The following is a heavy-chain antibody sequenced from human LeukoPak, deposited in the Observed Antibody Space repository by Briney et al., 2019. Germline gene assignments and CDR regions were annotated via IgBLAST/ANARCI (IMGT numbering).Heavy chain of an antibody. CDR1: GFTFSSYA. V-gene: IGHV3-30-3*01. J-gene: IGHJ4*02. D-gene: IGHD2-15*01. Sequence: PGGSLRLSCAASGFTFSSYAMSWVRQAPGKGLEWVAVISYDGSNRYKADSVKGRFTISRDNPKNTLYLQMTSLRAEDTAVYYCARDVGYCSGGSCYLFDYWGQGTLVTVSS. CDR2: ISYDGSNR. CDR3: ARDVGYCSGGSCYLFDY.